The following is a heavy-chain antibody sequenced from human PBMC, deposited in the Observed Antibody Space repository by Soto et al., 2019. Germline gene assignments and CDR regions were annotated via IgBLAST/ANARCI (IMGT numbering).Heavy chain of an antibody. J-gene: IGHJ5*02. CDR2: YIPIFGTA. V-gene: IGHV1-69*01. Sequence: QVQLVQSGAEVKKPGSSVKVSCQASGGTFRSSAISWVRQAPGQGLEWMGGYIPIFGTANYAQKFQGRVTITAAESTSTAYMELSRLRSEDTAVYYCALAGGVVVKEVFDPWGQGALVTVSS. CDR3: ALAGGVVVKEVFDP. CDR1: GGTFRSSA. D-gene: IGHD3-16*02.